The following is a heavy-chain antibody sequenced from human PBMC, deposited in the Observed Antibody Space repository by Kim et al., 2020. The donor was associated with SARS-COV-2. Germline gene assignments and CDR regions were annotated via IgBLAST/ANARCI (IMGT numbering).Heavy chain of an antibody. V-gene: IGHV1-69*13. J-gene: IGHJ6*02. CDR3: ARDHYDSSGYSHYNYYGMDV. Sequence: SVKVSCKASGGTFSSYAISWVRQAPGQGLEWMGGIIPIFGSANYAQKFQGRVTITADESTSTAYMELSSLRSEDTAVYYCARDHYDSSGYSHYNYYGMDVWGQGTTVTVSS. CDR2: IIPIFGSA. D-gene: IGHD3-22*01. CDR1: GGTFSSYA.